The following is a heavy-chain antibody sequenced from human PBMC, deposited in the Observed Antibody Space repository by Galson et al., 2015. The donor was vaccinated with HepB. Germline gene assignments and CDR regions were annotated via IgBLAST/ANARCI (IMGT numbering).Heavy chain of an antibody. CDR3: ARATTETLTYGMDV. CDR2: IYYTGNT. V-gene: IGHV4-39*02. D-gene: IGHD1-1*01. CDR1: GDSLSSSNSF. J-gene: IGHJ6*02. Sequence: SETLSLTCSVSGDSLSSSNSFWVWVRQPPGKGLEWIASIYYTGNTYYNPSLKSRVTISVGASKIHFSLKLSSVTAADTAVYYCARATTETLTYGMDVWGQGTTVTVSS.